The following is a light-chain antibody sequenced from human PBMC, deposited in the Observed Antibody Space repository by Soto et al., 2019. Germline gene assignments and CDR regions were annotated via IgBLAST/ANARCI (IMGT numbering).Light chain of an antibody. Sequence: DIQMTQSPSSLSASVGDRVTITRRASQSIRTYSNWYQQKPGKAPKLLIYSASNLESGVPSRFSGSGSETDFTLTISGLQPEDFAGYYCQQSYSTPRTFGQGTKVEIK. J-gene: IGKJ1*01. CDR3: QQSYSTPRT. CDR2: SAS. V-gene: IGKV1-39*01. CDR1: QSIRTY.